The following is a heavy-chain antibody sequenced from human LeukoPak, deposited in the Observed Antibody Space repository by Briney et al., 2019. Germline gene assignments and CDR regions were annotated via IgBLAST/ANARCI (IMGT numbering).Heavy chain of an antibody. CDR1: GGSISSYY. D-gene: IGHD3-3*01. J-gene: IGHJ4*02. V-gene: IGHV4-59*01. CDR2: IYYSGST. Sequence: KPSETLSLTCTVSGGSISSYYWSWIRQPPGKGLEWLGYIYYSGSTNYNPSLKSRVTISVDTSKNQFSLKLSSVTAADTAVYYCARVRDFWSGYYMDYWGQGTLVTVSS. CDR3: ARVRDFWSGYYMDY.